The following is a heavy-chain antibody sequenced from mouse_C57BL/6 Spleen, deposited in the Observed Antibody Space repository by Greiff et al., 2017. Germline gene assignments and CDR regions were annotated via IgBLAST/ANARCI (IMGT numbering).Heavy chain of an antibody. CDR1: GFSLTSYC. D-gene: IGHD3-2*01. J-gene: IGHJ4*01. CDR2: IWSGGST. CDR3: ARNVAETDYAMDD. Sequence: VHLVESGPGLVQPSQSLSITCTVSGFSLTSYCVHWVRPSPGKGLEWLGVIWSGGSTDYNAAFISRLGISKDNSKSQVFFKMNSLQADETAIYYCARNVAETDYAMDDWSQGTSVTVSS. V-gene: IGHV2-2*01.